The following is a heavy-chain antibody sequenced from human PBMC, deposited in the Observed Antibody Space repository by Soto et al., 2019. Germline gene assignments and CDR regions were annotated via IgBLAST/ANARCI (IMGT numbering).Heavy chain of an antibody. D-gene: IGHD3-16*01. CDR2: IYYSGST. Sequence: TSETLSLTCTVSGGSISSYYWSWIRQPPGKGLEWIGYIYYSGSTNYNPSLKSRVTISVDTSKNQFSLKLSSVTAADTAVYYCARRTQFGGWNWFDPWGQGTLVTVSS. CDR1: GGSISSYY. V-gene: IGHV4-59*01. J-gene: IGHJ5*02. CDR3: ARRTQFGGWNWFDP.